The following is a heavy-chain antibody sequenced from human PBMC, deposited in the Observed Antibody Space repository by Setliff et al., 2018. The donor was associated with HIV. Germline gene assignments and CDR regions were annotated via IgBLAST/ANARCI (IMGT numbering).Heavy chain of an antibody. Sequence: PGGSLRLSCAASGFTFSNAWMSWVRQAPGKGLEWVGRIKSKTDGGTTDYAAPVKGRFTISRDDSKNTLYLQMNSLKTEDTAVYYCTRDPKYYDFWSGYPHPFDYWGQGTLVTVSS. CDR3: TRDPKYYDFWSGYPHPFDY. CDR2: IKSKTDGGTT. J-gene: IGHJ4*02. V-gene: IGHV3-15*01. D-gene: IGHD3-3*01. CDR1: GFTFSNAW.